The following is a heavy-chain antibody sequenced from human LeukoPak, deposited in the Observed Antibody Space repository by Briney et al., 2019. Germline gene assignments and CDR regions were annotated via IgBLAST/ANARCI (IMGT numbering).Heavy chain of an antibody. CDR3: ARDLAVAGTPLGY. D-gene: IGHD6-19*01. V-gene: IGHV1-2*02. CDR2: VNPNSGVT. CDR1: GYTFTGYY. Sequence: GASVKVSCKASGYTFTGYYLHWVRQAPGQGLQWMGWVNPNSGVTNYAQKFQGRVTMTRDTSISTGYMELRRLRYDGTAVYYCARDLAVAGTPLGYWGQGTLVTVSS. J-gene: IGHJ4*02.